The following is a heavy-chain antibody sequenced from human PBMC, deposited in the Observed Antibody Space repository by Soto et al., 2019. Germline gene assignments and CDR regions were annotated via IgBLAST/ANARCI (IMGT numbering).Heavy chain of an antibody. CDR3: ITAPLI. J-gene: IGHJ4*02. CDR2: IRSQGDGGAA. D-gene: IGHD3-16*01. Sequence: QLVESGGGFVKPGMSLRLTCEASGFNFSNAWMNWVRQAPGKGLERVGLIRSQGDGGAADYAAPVRGRFTISRDDAQNLVFLHMDNLQPEDTAVYYCITAPLIWGQGTLVTVSS. V-gene: IGHV3-15*01. CDR1: GFNFSNAW.